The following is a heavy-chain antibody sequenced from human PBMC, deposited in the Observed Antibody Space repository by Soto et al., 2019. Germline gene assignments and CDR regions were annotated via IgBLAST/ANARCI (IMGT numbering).Heavy chain of an antibody. CDR2: IKQDGGEI. CDR3: ARDWNGYRDS. Sequence: EVQLVESGGGLVQPGGSLRLSCAATGFRFGDYWMTWVRQAPGKGLEWVANIKQDGGEIYYVDSVTGRFTISRDNGKNSLYLQMDSLRAEDTAVYYCARDWNGYRDSWGQGTLVTVSS. D-gene: IGHD5-12*01. J-gene: IGHJ4*02. CDR1: GFRFGDYW. V-gene: IGHV3-7*05.